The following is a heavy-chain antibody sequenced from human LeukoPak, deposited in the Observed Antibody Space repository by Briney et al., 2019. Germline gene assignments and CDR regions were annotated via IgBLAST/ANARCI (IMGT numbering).Heavy chain of an antibody. CDR3: ARAAGLSGLDY. J-gene: IGHJ4*02. Sequence: ASVKVSCKASGYTFTSYYMHWLRQAPGQGLEWMGIINPSGGSTSYAQKFQGRVTMTRDTSISTAYMELSRLRSDDTAVYYCARAAGLSGLDYWGQGTLVTVSS. D-gene: IGHD3-3*01. CDR2: INPSGGST. CDR1: GYTFTSYY. V-gene: IGHV1-46*01.